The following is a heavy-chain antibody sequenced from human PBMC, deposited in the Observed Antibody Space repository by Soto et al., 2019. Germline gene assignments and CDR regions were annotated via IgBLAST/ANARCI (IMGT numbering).Heavy chain of an antibody. D-gene: IGHD2-21*01. Sequence: GASVKVSCKASGGSFSSYAISWVRQAPGQGLEWMGGIIPIFGTANYAQKFQGRVTITADESTSTAYMELSSLRSEDTAVYYCARGYGGNYNWFDPWGQGTLVTVSS. J-gene: IGHJ5*02. CDR1: GGSFSSYA. CDR3: ARGYGGNYNWFDP. V-gene: IGHV1-69*13. CDR2: IIPIFGTA.